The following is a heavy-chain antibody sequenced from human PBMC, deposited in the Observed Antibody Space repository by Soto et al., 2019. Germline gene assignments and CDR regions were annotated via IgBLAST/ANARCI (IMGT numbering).Heavy chain of an antibody. CDR1: GFTFRIYA. CDR2: ISYDGNSE. Sequence: QVQLVESGGGVVQPGRSQRLSCAASGFTFRIYAMHWVRQAPGKGLEWIGAISYDGNSEYYAESVEGRFTISRDNSMDTRFLQMNVLSPNDTAVYYCATNAGGPSYYYYYGMDVWGQGTTVTVSS. V-gene: IGHV3-30-3*01. J-gene: IGHJ6*02. D-gene: IGHD3-10*01. CDR3: ATNAGGPSYYYYYGMDV.